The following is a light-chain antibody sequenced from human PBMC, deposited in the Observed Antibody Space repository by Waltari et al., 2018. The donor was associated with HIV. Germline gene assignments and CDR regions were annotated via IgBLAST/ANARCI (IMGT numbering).Light chain of an antibody. J-gene: IGKJ1*01. CDR2: WAS. CDR3: QQYYSTPLPT. Sequence: DIVMTQFPDSLAVSLGEWATINCKTSQSVLYSSNNKNYLAWYQQKPGQPPKLLIYWASTRESGVPDRFSGSGSGTHFTLTISSLQAEDVAVYYCQQYYSTPLPTFGQGTKVEIK. CDR1: QSVLYSSNNKNY. V-gene: IGKV4-1*01.